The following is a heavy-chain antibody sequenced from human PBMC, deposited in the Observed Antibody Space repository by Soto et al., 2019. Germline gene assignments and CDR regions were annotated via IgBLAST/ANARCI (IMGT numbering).Heavy chain of an antibody. CDR2: ISGSGGST. D-gene: IGHD3-10*01. V-gene: IGHV3-23*01. Sequence: GGSLRLSCAASGFTFSSYAMSWVRQAPGKGLEWVSAISGSGGSTYYADSVKGRFTISRDNSKNTLYLQMNSLRAEDTAVYYCAKERGNITMVRGVFYYFDYWGQGTLVTVSS. CDR1: GFTFSSYA. J-gene: IGHJ4*02. CDR3: AKERGNITMVRGVFYYFDY.